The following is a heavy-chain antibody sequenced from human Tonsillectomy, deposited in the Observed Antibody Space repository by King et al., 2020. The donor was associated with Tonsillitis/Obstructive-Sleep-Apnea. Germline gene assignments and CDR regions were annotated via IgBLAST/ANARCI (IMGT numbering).Heavy chain of an antibody. V-gene: IGHV3-43*02. CDR2: ISGDGGST. Sequence: VQLVESGGGVVQPGGSLRLSCAASGFTFDDYAMHWVRQAPGKGLEWVSLISGDGGSTYYADSVKGRFTISRDNSKNSLYLHMNSLRTEDTALYYCARSRGFDPWGDYWGQGTLVTVSS. J-gene: IGHJ4*02. CDR1: GFTFDDYA. D-gene: IGHD3-22*01. CDR3: ARSRGFDPWGDY.